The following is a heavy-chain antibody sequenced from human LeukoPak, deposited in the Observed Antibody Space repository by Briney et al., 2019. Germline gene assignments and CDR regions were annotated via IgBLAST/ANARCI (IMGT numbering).Heavy chain of an antibody. CDR2: ISSSSSYI. CDR1: GFTFSSYS. CDR3: ARDRRGYCSSTSCYDEDPWFDP. Sequence: PGGSLRLSCAASGFTFSSYSMNWVRQAPGKGLEWVSSISSSSSYIYYADSVKGRFTISRDNAKNSLYLQMNSLRAEDTAVYYCARDRRGYCSSTSCYDEDPWFDPWGQGTLVTVSS. V-gene: IGHV3-21*01. D-gene: IGHD2-2*01. J-gene: IGHJ5*02.